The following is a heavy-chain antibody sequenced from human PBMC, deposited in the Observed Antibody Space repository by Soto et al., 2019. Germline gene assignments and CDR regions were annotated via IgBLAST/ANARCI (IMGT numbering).Heavy chain of an antibody. CDR3: AIGDDLWSHYYFDY. J-gene: IGHJ4*02. CDR1: GYTFTSYG. V-gene: IGHV1-18*01. D-gene: IGHD3-3*01. CDR2: ISAYNGNT. Sequence: QVQLVQSGVEVKKPGASVKVSCKASGYTFTSYGINWVRQAPGQGLEWMGWISAYNGNTNFAQMFQGRVSMTTDTSTTTAYMELRSLRSDDTAVYYCAIGDDLWSHYYFDYWGQGTLVTVSS.